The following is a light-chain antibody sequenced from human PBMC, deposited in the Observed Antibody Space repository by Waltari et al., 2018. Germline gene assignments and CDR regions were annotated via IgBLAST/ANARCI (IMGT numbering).Light chain of an antibody. CDR1: SSDVGAYHY. Sequence: QSALTQPASVSGSPGQSITVSCTGTSSDVGAYHYVSWYQQHPGKAPRLIIYNVNSRPSGVSHRFAGSKSDNTASLTISGLQAEDEADYYCASYTKTSTLVFGGGDQADRP. V-gene: IGLV2-14*03. CDR2: NVN. J-gene: IGLJ2*01. CDR3: ASYTKTSTLV.